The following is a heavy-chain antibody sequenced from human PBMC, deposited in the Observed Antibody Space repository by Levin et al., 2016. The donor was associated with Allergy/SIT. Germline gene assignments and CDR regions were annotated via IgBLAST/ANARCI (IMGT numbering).Heavy chain of an antibody. CDR3: ARESYDFWSGYYPSGLYYYMDV. D-gene: IGHD3-3*01. V-gene: IGHV3-11*04. Sequence: WIRQPPGKGLEWVSYISTTGSATYYADSVKGRFTISRDNAKNSLYLQMNSLRAEDTAVYYCARESYDFWSGYYPSGLYYYMDVWGKGTTVTVSS. J-gene: IGHJ6*03. CDR2: ISTTGSAT.